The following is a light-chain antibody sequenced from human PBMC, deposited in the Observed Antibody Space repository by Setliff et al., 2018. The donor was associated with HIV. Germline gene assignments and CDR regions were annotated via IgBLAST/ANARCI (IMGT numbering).Light chain of an antibody. Sequence: QSALTQPASVSGSPGQSITIPCSGSLRDIGGYNYVSWYQQHPGKAPKLMIYEVSNRPSGVSNRFSGSKSGNTASLTISGLQAEDEADYYCSSYTSSSTLIVFGTGTKVTVL. J-gene: IGLJ1*01. CDR3: SSYTSSSTLIV. CDR2: EVS. CDR1: LRDIGGYNY. V-gene: IGLV2-14*01.